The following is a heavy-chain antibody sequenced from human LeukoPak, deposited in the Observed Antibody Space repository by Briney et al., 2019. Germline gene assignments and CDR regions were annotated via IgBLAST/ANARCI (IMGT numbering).Heavy chain of an antibody. Sequence: VASVKVSCKASGYTFTSYAMHWVRQAPGQRLEWMGWINAGNGNRKYSQKFQGRVTFTRDTSASTAYKELSSLRSEDTAVYYCARYRYCTTTTCYAFDYWGQGTLVTVSS. CDR1: GYTFTSYA. J-gene: IGHJ4*02. D-gene: IGHD2-2*01. CDR3: ARYRYCTTTTCYAFDY. V-gene: IGHV1-3*01. CDR2: INAGNGNR.